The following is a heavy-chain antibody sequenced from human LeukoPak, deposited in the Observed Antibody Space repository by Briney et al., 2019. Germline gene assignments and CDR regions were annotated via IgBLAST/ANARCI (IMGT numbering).Heavy chain of an antibody. CDR1: GFTFSSYG. V-gene: IGHV3-33*06. CDR3: AKARASGYRGGPFDY. CDR2: IWYDGSNK. Sequence: LAGGSLRLSCAASGFTFSSYGMHWVRQAPGKGLEWVAVIWYDGSNKYYADSVKGRFTISRDNSKNTLYLQMNSLRAEDTAVYYCAKARASGYRGGPFDYWGQGTLVTVSS. J-gene: IGHJ4*02. D-gene: IGHD3-9*01.